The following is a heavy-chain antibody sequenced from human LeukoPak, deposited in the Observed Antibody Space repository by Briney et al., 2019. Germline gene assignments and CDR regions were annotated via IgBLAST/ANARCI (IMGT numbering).Heavy chain of an antibody. V-gene: IGHV1-69*13. CDR3: ARDLRAGYPKAYYFDH. CDR1: GGTFSSYA. CDR2: IIPIFGTA. J-gene: IGHJ4*02. Sequence: ASVKVSCKASGGTFSSYAISWVRQAPGQGLEWMGGIIPIFGTANYAQKFQGRVTITADESTSTAYMELSSLRSEDTAVYYCARDLRAGYPKAYYFDHWGQGTLVTVSS. D-gene: IGHD3-9*01.